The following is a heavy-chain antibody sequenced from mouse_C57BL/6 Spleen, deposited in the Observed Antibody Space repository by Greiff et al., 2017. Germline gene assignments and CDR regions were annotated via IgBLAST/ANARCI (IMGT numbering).Heavy chain of an antibody. J-gene: IGHJ2*01. V-gene: IGHV1-50*01. D-gene: IGHD2-4*01. Sequence: QVQLQQPGAELVKPGASVKLSCKASGYTFTSYWMQRVKQRPGQGLEWIGEIDPSDSYTNYNQKFKGKATLTVDTSSSTAYMQLSSLTSEDSAVYYCASGGDYDGRDYWGQGTTLTVSS. CDR1: GYTFTSYW. CDR2: IDPSDSYT. CDR3: ASGGDYDGRDY.